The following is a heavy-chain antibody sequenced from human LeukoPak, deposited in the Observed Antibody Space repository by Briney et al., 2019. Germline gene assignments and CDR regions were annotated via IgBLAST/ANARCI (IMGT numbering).Heavy chain of an antibody. D-gene: IGHD6-6*01. CDR1: GFTFSNYY. V-gene: IGHV3-11*01. CDR3: ATGVVEARLYYYFDY. J-gene: IGHJ4*02. CDR2: ISSSGSTI. Sequence: GGSLRLSCAVSGFTFSNYYMSWIRQAPRKGMGWVSYISSSGSTIYYADSVEARFTISRDNAENLLYLQMNSVRGEDTSVYHCATGVVEARLYYYFDYWGRGALVTVSS.